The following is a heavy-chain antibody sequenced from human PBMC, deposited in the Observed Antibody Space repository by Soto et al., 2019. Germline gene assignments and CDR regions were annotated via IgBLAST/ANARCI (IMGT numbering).Heavy chain of an antibody. D-gene: IGHD3-10*01. Sequence: PGESLKISCRGSGYSFTSYWIGWVRQMPGKGLEWMGIIYPGDSDTRYSPSFQGQVTISADKSISTAYLQWSSLKASDTAMYYCARRIRITMVRGVIAFDYWGQGTLVTVSS. CDR3: ARRIRITMVRGVIAFDY. V-gene: IGHV5-51*01. J-gene: IGHJ4*02. CDR2: IYPGDSDT. CDR1: GYSFTSYW.